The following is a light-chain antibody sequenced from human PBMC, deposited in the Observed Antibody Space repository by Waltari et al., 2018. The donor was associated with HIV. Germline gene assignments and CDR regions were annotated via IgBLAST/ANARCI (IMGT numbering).Light chain of an antibody. CDR1: HSILYNFNNRTC. J-gene: IGKJ1*01. Sequence: DIVMTQSPDSLAVSLGDSATVNCKSSHSILYNFNNRTCLAWYQQKPGQPPKVLIYWASTRASGVPDRFSGSGSAADFTLTISDLQAEDVAVYYCQQYYGSPRTFGQGTRLEIK. CDR2: WAS. V-gene: IGKV4-1*01. CDR3: QQYYGSPRT.